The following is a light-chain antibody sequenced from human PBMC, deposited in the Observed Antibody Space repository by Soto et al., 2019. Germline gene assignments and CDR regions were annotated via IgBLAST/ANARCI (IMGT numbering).Light chain of an antibody. Sequence: DIVLTQSPATLSLSPGESATLSCRASQSVDNYLAWYQQKPGQAPRLLIYGASNRATGIPDRFSGSGSGTHFTLTITRLEPEDFAVYYCQQHGSSPPFGQGTRLEI. J-gene: IGKJ5*01. CDR3: QQHGSSPP. CDR2: GAS. V-gene: IGKV3-20*01. CDR1: QSVDNY.